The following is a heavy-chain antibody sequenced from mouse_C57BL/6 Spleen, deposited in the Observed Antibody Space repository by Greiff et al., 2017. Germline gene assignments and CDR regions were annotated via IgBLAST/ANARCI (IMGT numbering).Heavy chain of an antibody. D-gene: IGHD2-5*01. CDR2: IWSGGST. V-gene: IGHV2-2*01. CDR1: GFSLTSYG. Sequence: VQLQQSGPGLVQPSQSLSITCTVSGFSLTSYGVHWVRQSPGKGLEWLGVIWSGGSTDYNAAFISRLSISKDNSKSQVFFKMNSLQADDTAIYYCARSYSNYEDYAMDYWGQGTSVTVSS. J-gene: IGHJ4*01. CDR3: ARSYSNYEDYAMDY.